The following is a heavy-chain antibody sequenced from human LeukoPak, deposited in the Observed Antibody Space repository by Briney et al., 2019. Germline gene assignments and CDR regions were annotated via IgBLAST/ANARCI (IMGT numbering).Heavy chain of an antibody. CDR1: GYTFTGYH. D-gene: IGHD1-26*01. CDR2: INPNTGGT. J-gene: IGHJ6*02. V-gene: IGHV1-2*06. CDR3: AREWELLSYYYYYAVDV. Sequence: ASVKVSCKTSGYTFTGYHIHWVRQAPGQGLEWMGRINPNTGGTNYAQKFQGRVTMTRDTSTSTTYMELSSLRSDDTAFYYCAREWELLSYYYYYAVDVWGQGTTVTVSS.